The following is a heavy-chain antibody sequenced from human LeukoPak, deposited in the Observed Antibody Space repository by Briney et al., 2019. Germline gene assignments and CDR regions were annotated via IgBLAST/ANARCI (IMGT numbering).Heavy chain of an antibody. CDR1: GFTFSTYS. D-gene: IGHD3-10*01. V-gene: IGHV3-21*01. CDR3: TRYQGAGTYRSYGMDV. CDR2: ISSTSTYI. Sequence: NPGGSLRLSCAASGFTFSTYSMSWVRQAPGKGLEWVSSISSTSTYIFYADSVKGRFTFSKDNAKNSLYLQMNSLRAEDTAIYYCTRYQGAGTYRSYGMDVWGQGTSVTVSS. J-gene: IGHJ6*02.